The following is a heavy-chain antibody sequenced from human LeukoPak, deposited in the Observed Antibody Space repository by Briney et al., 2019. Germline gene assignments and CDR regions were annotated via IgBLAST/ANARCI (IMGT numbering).Heavy chain of an antibody. D-gene: IGHD6-13*01. CDR2: INSDGSST. J-gene: IGHJ4*02. V-gene: IGHV3-74*01. CDR1: GFTFSSYW. CDR3: TRGGVSSSWSTYYFDY. Sequence: GGSLRLSCAASGFTFSSYWMHWVRQAPGKGLVWVSRINSDGSSTSYADSVKGRFTISRDNAKNTLYPQMNSLRAEDTAVYYCTRGGVSSSWSTYYFDYWGQGTLVTVSS.